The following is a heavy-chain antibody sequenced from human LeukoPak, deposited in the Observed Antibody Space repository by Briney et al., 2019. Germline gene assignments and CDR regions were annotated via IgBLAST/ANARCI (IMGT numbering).Heavy chain of an antibody. CDR1: GYTFTGYY. CDR3: ARDDIVVVPAAIRAYYYGMDV. D-gene: IGHD2-2*02. Sequence: ASVKVSCKASGYTFTGYYMHWVRQAPGQGLEWMGWINPNSGGTNYAQKFQGRVTMTRDTSISTAYMELSRLSSEDTAVYYCARDDIVVVPAAIRAYYYGMDVWGQGTTVTVSS. CDR2: INPNSGGT. J-gene: IGHJ6*02. V-gene: IGHV1-2*02.